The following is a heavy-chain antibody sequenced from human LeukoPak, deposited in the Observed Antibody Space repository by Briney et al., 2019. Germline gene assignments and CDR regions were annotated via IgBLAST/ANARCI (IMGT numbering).Heavy chain of an antibody. Sequence: GSGPTLVNPTQTLTLTCTFSGFSLSDSGEGVGWIRQPPGKALEWLALIYWIDDNRYNPSLKNRLTITKDTSRNQVVLTMTNMDPVDTATYYCAHQANLVLMPAGGFDVWXXXTXVXVSS. J-gene: IGHJ3*01. CDR2: IYWIDDN. D-gene: IGHD2-2*01. V-gene: IGHV2-5*01. CDR3: AHQANLVLMPAGGFDV. CDR1: GFSLSDSGEG.